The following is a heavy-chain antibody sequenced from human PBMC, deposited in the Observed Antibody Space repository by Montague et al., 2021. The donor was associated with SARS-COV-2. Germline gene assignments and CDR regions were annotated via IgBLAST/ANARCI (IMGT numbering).Heavy chain of an antibody. J-gene: IGHJ4*02. Sequence: SETLSPTCTVSGGSISSSSYSWGWIRQPPGKGLEWIGNIYYSGSTFYXSSLQSRVTISVDTSKNQFSLRLHSVTAADTSVYYCARQSRFCPNALCYAFEYWGQGTLVTVSS. CDR2: IYYSGST. V-gene: IGHV4-39*01. CDR3: ARQSRFCPNALCYAFEY. CDR1: GGSISSSSYS. D-gene: IGHD2-8*01.